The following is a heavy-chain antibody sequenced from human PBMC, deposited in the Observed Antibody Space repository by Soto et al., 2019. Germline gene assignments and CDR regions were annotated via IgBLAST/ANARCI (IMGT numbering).Heavy chain of an antibody. CDR2: SDGGHDE. Sequence: VKPAHTLTLTYAIYGFSLSTSGLRVSWILHLPGKPRDWLARSDGGHDEFYSTSLKTRLTISKDASKNQVVLTMTNMDPVHTATYYCARIAYNSAWAFDYWGQGAPVPASS. V-gene: IGHV2-70*04. CDR1: GFSLSTSGLR. CDR3: ARIAYNSAWAFDY. D-gene: IGHD6-19*01. J-gene: IGHJ4*02.